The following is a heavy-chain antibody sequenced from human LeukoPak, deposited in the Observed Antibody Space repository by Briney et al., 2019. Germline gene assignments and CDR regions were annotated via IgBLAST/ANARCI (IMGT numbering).Heavy chain of an antibody. Sequence: PSETLSLTCTVSGGSISSYYWSWIRQPPGKGLEWSGDIYYSGSTNYNPSLKSRVPISVAPSQNQSSLKLSSVTAADTAVYYCAGAVAATNWFAPWGQGPLVTVSS. D-gene: IGHD1-26*01. CDR1: GGSISSYY. CDR2: IYYSGST. CDR3: AGAVAATNWFAP. J-gene: IGHJ5*02. V-gene: IGHV4-59*08.